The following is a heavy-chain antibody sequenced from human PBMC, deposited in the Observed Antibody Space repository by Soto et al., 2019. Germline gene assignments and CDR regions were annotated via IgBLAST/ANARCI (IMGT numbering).Heavy chain of an antibody. Sequence: PSETLSLTCTVSDGSISTYYWSWIRQPPGKGLEWIGFIYYSGTTNYNPSLKGRVTISVDTSKNQFSLKLSSVTAADTAVYYCALYAYSGYDKGYFDYWGPATMVT. CDR1: DGSISTYY. V-gene: IGHV4-59*01. CDR2: IYYSGTT. CDR3: ALYAYSGYDKGYFDY. J-gene: IGHJ4*02. D-gene: IGHD5-12*01.